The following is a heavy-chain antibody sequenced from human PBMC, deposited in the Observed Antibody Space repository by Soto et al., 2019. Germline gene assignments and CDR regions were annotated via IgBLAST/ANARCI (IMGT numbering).Heavy chain of an antibody. D-gene: IGHD4-17*01. CDR3: AKNRGQVTTSWHFDP. CDR1: GFTFSSYG. J-gene: IGHJ5*02. CDR2: ISYDGSNK. Sequence: GGSLRLSCAASGFTFSSYGMHWVRQAPGKGLEWVAVISYDGSNKYYADSVKGRFTISRDNSKNTLYLQMSSLRGEDTAVYYCAKNRGQVTTSWHFDPWGQGTLVTVSS. V-gene: IGHV3-30*18.